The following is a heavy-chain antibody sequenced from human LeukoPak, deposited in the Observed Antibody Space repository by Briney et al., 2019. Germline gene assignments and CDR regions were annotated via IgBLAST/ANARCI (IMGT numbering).Heavy chain of an antibody. J-gene: IGHJ4*02. CDR3: AREEYGEIYLDY. CDR2: ISKDGRSK. V-gene: IGHV3-30*04. Sequence: PGGSLRLPCAASGFTFRNHAMHWVRQAPGKGLEWVADISKDGRSKDYADSVKGRFTISRDNSKNTLYLQMNSLRAEDTAVYFCAREEYGEIYLDYWGQGTLVTVFS. D-gene: IGHD3-10*01. CDR1: GFTFRNHA.